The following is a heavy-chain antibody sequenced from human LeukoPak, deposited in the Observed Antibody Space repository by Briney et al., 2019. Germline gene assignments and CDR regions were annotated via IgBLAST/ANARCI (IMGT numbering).Heavy chain of an antibody. J-gene: IGHJ5*02. V-gene: IGHV4-39*01. CDR1: GGSISSSSYY. CDR2: IYYSGST. Sequence: SETLSLTCTVSGGSISSSSYYWGWIRQPPGKGLEWIGSIYYSGSTYYNPSLKSRVTISVDTPKNQFSLKLSSVTAADTAVYYCARHGSSSSGWFDPWGQGTLVTVSS. D-gene: IGHD6-6*01. CDR3: ARHGSSSSGWFDP.